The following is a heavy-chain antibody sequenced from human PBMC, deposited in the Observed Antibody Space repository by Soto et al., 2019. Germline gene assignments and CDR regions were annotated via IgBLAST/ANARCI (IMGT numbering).Heavy chain of an antibody. CDR2: TTNIGVST. V-gene: IGHV3-23*01. Sequence: GPLRLTCAASVFTFSSYYMSWVRQPPGKGLEWVSSTTNIGVSTYYADTVKGRFTIATYNSKNTLNLQMNSLRAEDTDVYSCAKAYSSSWYGEFDDWGQGTLVTVSS. J-gene: IGHJ4*02. D-gene: IGHD6-13*01. CDR3: AKAYSSSWYGEFDD. CDR1: VFTFSSYY.